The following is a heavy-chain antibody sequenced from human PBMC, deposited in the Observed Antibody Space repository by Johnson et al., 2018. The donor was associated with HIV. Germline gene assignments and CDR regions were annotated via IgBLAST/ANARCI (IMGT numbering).Heavy chain of an antibody. CDR1: GFTFDDYG. CDR2: INWNGGST. V-gene: IGHV3-20*04. Sequence: VQLVESGGALVKPGGSLRLSCVASGFTFDDYGMSWVRQAPGKGLEWVSGINWNGGSTGYADSVRGRFTISRDNAKNSLYLQMNSLRAEDTALYYCARDGYCSSTSCYDDAFDIWGQGTMVTVSS. D-gene: IGHD2-2*03. J-gene: IGHJ3*02. CDR3: ARDGYCSSTSCYDDAFDI.